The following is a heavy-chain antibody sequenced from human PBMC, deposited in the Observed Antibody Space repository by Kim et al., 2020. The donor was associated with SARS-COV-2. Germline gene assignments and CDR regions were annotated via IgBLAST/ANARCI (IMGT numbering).Heavy chain of an antibody. V-gene: IGHV3-21*01. CDR2: ISSSSSYI. D-gene: IGHD4-17*01. J-gene: IGHJ4*02. CDR1: GFTFSSYS. CDR3: ARGMTTVTTADY. Sequence: GGSLRLSCAASGFTFSSYSMNWVRQAPGKGLEWVSSISSSSSYIYYADSVKGRFTISRDNAKNSLYLQMNSLRAEDTAVYYCARGMTTVTTADYWGQGTLVTVSS.